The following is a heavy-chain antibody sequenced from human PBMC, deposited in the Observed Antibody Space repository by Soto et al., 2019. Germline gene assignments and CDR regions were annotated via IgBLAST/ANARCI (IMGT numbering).Heavy chain of an antibody. Sequence: EVQLLESGGGSVQPGGSLRLSCAASGFTFSSYAMHWVRRPPGKGLEWVSSTSGSGGTAYYADSVRGPFSICRDSRVNTLYVQVNSLRAADTAVYYCAKGRGQNWKFDYWGQGTLVTVSP. CDR2: TSGSGGTA. CDR3: AKGRGQNWKFDY. CDR1: GFTFSSYA. D-gene: IGHD1-1*01. J-gene: IGHJ4*02. V-gene: IGHV3-23*01.